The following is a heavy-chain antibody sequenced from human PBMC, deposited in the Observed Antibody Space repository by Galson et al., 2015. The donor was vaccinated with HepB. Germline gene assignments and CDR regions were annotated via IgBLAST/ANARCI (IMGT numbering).Heavy chain of an antibody. Sequence: SLRLSCAASGFTFSSYAMSWVRQAPGKGLEWVSVISGSGGSTYYADSVKGRFTISRDNSKNTLYLQMNSLRAEDTAIYYCAKAGGAGFCTNGVCLETHFDYWGQGTLVTVSS. J-gene: IGHJ4*02. CDR3: AKAGGAGFCTNGVCLETHFDY. CDR1: GFTFSSYA. V-gene: IGHV3-23*01. D-gene: IGHD2-8*01. CDR2: ISGSGGST.